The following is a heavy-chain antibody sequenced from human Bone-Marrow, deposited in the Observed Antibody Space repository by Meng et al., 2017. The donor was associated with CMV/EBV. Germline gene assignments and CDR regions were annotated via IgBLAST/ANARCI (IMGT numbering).Heavy chain of an antibody. V-gene: IGHV1-2*02. J-gene: IGHJ4*02. Sequence: ASVKVSCKASGYTFTGYYMHWVRQAPGQGLEWMGWINPNSGGTNYAQKFQGRVTMTRDTSISTAYMELSRLRADDTAVYYGARGRVTYYYDSSNFYYWGQGTLVTFSS. CDR1: GYTFTGYY. CDR3: ARGRVTYYYDSSNFYY. D-gene: IGHD3-22*01. CDR2: INPNSGGT.